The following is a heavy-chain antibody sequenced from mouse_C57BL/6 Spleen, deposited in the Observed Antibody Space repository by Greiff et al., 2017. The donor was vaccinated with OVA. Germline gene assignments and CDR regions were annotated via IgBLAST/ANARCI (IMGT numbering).Heavy chain of an antibody. CDR2: IYPGDGDT. CDR3: AREENTRWFAY. J-gene: IGHJ3*01. CDR1: GYAFSSYW. Sequence: QVHVKQSGAELVKPGASVKISCKASGYAFSSYWMNWVKQRPGKGLEWIGQIYPGDGDTNYNGKFKGKATLTADKSSSTAYMQLSSLTSEDSAVYFCAREENTRWFAYWGQGTLVTVSA. D-gene: IGHD5-2*01. V-gene: IGHV1-80*01.